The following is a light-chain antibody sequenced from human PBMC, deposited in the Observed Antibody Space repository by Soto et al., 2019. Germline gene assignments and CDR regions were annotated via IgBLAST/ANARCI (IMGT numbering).Light chain of an antibody. CDR3: LLTYSGVRV. CDR2: ATS. CDR1: TGPVTTGHF. Sequence: QAVVTQEASLTVSPGGTVTLTCGSTTGPVTTGHFPYWFQQKPGQVPRTLIFATSNKDPWTPARFSGSLLGDKAALTLSGAQPEDEADYYCLLTYSGVRVFGGGTKLTVL. V-gene: IGLV7-46*01. J-gene: IGLJ3*02.